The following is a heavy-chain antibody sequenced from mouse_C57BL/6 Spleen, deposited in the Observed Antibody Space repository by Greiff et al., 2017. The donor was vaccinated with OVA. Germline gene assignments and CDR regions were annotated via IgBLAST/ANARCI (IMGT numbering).Heavy chain of an antibody. Sequence: EVNVVESEGGLVQPGSSMKLSCTASGFTFSDYYMAWVRQVPEKGLEWVANINYDGSSTYYLDSLKSRFIISRDNAKNILYLQMSSLKSEDTATYYCARLYYGYDGGYFDVWGTGTTVTVSS. J-gene: IGHJ1*03. CDR2: INYDGSST. CDR3: ARLYYGYDGGYFDV. CDR1: GFTFSDYY. D-gene: IGHD2-2*01. V-gene: IGHV5-16*01.